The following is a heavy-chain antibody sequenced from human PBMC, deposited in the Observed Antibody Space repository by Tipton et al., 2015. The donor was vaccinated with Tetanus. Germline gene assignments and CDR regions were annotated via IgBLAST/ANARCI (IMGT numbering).Heavy chain of an antibody. D-gene: IGHD2-15*01. J-gene: IGHJ4*02. CDR3: ARVPGAGVGYCSGGNCHYFDY. Sequence: GSLRLSCVASGFNFGTFWMTWVRQTPGKGLEGVAKIKYDGSEEYYVDSVKGRFTISRDNAKNSLYLQMNSLRAEDTAMYYCARVPGAGVGYCSGGNCHYFDYWGQGTLVTVSS. CDR2: IKYDGSEE. CDR1: GFNFGTFW. V-gene: IGHV3-7*01.